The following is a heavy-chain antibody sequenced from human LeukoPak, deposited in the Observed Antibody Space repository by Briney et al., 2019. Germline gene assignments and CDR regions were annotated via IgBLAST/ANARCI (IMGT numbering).Heavy chain of an antibody. J-gene: IGHJ6*02. D-gene: IGHD4-11*01. V-gene: IGHV2-5*01. Sequence: SGPTLVNPTQTLTLTCTFSGISLSTSGVGVGWIRQPPGKALEWLALIYWNDDKRYSPSLKSRLTITKDTSKNQVVLTMTNMDPVDTATYYCAHSPSTVTNLIYGMDVWGQGTTVTVSS. CDR2: IYWNDDK. CDR1: GISLSTSGVG. CDR3: AHSPSTVTNLIYGMDV.